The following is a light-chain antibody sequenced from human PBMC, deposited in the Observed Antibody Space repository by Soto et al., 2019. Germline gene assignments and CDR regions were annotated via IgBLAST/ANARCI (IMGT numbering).Light chain of an antibody. CDR1: SSDIGFYNY. Sequence: QSVLTQPASVSGSPGQSITISCTGTSSDIGFYNYVSWYQQYPGKAPKVVIYEVKNRPSGVSNRFSGSKSGNTASLTISGLQADDEADYYCCSYTSSSTLHVFGTGTKLTVL. J-gene: IGLJ1*01. CDR2: EVK. V-gene: IGLV2-14*01. CDR3: CSYTSSSTLHV.